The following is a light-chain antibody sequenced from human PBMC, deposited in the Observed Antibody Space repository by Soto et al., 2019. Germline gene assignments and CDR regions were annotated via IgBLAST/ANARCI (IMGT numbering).Light chain of an antibody. CDR3: QQLNSYPSIT. J-gene: IGKJ5*01. CDR2: AAS. Sequence: DIQMTRSPSSLSASLGYRVTITCLSSQSISSYLNWYQQKPGKAPKLLIYAASTLQSGVPSRFSGSGSGTEFTLTISSLQPEDFATYYCQQLNSYPSITFGQGTRLEIK. CDR1: QSISSY. V-gene: IGKV1-9*01.